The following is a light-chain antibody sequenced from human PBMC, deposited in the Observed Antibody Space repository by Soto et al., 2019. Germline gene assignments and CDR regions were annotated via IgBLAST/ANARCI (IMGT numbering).Light chain of an antibody. Sequence: QSALTQPPSVSAAPGQTVTVSCSGSYTNIGINSVSWYQHLPGTAPRLLIYEDNKRPSGIPDRFSGSKSGTSATLAITGLQTGDEGDYFCGTWHSSLSAGVFGGGTKVTVL. J-gene: IGLJ2*01. CDR3: GTWHSSLSAGV. V-gene: IGLV1-51*01. CDR2: EDN. CDR1: YTNIGINS.